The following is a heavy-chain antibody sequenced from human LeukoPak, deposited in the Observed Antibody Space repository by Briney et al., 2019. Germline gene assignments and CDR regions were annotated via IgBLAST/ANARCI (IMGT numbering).Heavy chain of an antibody. CDR2: ISSSSSYI. CDR1: GFTFSSYS. J-gene: IGHJ4*02. V-gene: IGHV3-21*01. D-gene: IGHD5-24*01. Sequence: GSLRLSCAASGFTFSSYSMNWVRQAPGKGLEWVSSISSSSSYIYYADSVKGRFTISRDNAKNSLYLQMNSLRAEDTAVYYCARGGDGYNRWLFDYWGQGTLVTVSS. CDR3: ARGGDGYNRWLFDY.